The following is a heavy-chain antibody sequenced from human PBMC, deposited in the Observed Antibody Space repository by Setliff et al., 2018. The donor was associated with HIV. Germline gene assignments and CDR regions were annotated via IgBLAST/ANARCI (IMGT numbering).Heavy chain of an antibody. V-gene: IGHV4-34*01. CDR2: INHSGST. CDR3: VRVQNSGCGDL. J-gene: IGHJ5*02. Sequence: SETLSLTCAVYGGSFSGYYWSWIRQPPGKGLEWIGEINHSGSTNYNPSLKSRVTISVDTSKNQFSLKLSSVTAADTAVYYCVRVQNSGCGDLWGQGTLVTVSS. CDR1: GGSFSGYY. D-gene: IGHD6-25*01.